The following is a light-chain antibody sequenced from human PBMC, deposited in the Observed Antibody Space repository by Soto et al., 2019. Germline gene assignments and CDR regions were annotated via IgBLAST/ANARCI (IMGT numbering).Light chain of an antibody. J-gene: IGKJ3*01. V-gene: IGKV1-27*01. CDR3: QRYNSVPFT. CDR2: GAS. Sequence: DIQMPPSPSSLSASVGDRITITCRASQGIRHYLAWYQQKSGKVPKVLIYGASTLQSGVPSRFSGSGSGTDFTLTISSLQTEDVATYYCQRYNSVPFTFGPGTKVDIK. CDR1: QGIRHY.